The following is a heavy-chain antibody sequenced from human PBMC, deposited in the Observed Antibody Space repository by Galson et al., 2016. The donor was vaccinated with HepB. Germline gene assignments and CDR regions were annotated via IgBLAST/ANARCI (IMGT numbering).Heavy chain of an antibody. J-gene: IGHJ4*02. V-gene: IGHV3-21*01. CDR3: ARAEDCFGDCPQKYYLDY. CDR1: GFTFSTYS. Sequence: SLRLSCAASGFTFSTYSMNWVRLAPGKGLEWVSSTDSTSRYIYYADSVRGRFTISRDNAQKSLYLQMNSLRAEDTVLYYCARAEDCFGDCPQKYYLDYWGRGTLVTVSS. D-gene: IGHD2-21*02. CDR2: TDSTSRYI.